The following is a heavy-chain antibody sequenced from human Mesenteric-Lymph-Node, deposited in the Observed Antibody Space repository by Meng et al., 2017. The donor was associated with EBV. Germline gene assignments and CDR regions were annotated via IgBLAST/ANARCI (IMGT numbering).Heavy chain of an antibody. Sequence: VQLKQLCAGLLKPSGALSLTCAVYGEAFSDYYWTWIRQTPGKGLEWIGEVHRSGSTNYNPSLKSRVIISIDTSKNQFSLKLTSVTAADTAVYYCARALYSNSYYGSLSYWGLGTLVTVSS. J-gene: IGHJ4*02. V-gene: IGHV4-34*02. D-gene: IGHD3-10*01. CDR3: ARALYSNSYYGSLSY. CDR2: VHRSGST. CDR1: GEAFSDYY.